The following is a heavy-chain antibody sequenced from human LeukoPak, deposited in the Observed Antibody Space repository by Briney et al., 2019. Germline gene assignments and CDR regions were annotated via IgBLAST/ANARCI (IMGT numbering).Heavy chain of an antibody. V-gene: IGHV4-39*01. CDR3: ARLIGGYEREAPYFQH. Sequence: SETLSLTCTVSGGSISSSSYYWGWIRQPPGKGLEWIGSIYYSGSTYYNPSLKRRVTISVDTSKNQFSLKLSSVTAADTAVYYCARLIGGYEREAPYFQHWGQGTLVTVSS. D-gene: IGHD5-12*01. CDR2: IYYSGST. CDR1: GGSISSSSYY. J-gene: IGHJ1*01.